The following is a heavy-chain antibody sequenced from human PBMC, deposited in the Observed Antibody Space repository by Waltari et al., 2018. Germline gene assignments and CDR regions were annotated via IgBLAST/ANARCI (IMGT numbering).Heavy chain of an antibody. CDR1: GLTFGRAP. D-gene: IGHD6-13*01. V-gene: IGHV3-23*01. CDR3: AKDLRGPEAGTWYFDL. Sequence: EVQLLDSVGGLVQPGGSLRLSFAASGLTFGRAPMGWVRQAPGKGLEGVSAVTADSGNTYYADSVKGRFTISRDNSKNTLYLQMNSLRAEDTAIYYCAKDLRGPEAGTWYFDLWGRGTLVTVSS. J-gene: IGHJ2*01. CDR2: VTADSGNT.